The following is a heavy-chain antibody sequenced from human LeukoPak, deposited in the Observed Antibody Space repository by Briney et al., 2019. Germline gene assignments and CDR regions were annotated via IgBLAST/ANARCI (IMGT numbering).Heavy chain of an antibody. Sequence: VASVKVSCKASGGTFSSYAISWVRQAPGQGLEWMGRIIPILGIANYAQKFQGRVTITADKSTSTAYMELSSLRSEDTAVYYCARDPATPLNDYGDYEDYYYGMDVWGQGTTVTVSS. CDR3: ARDPATPLNDYGDYEDYYYGMDV. CDR2: IIPILGIA. J-gene: IGHJ6*02. D-gene: IGHD4-17*01. V-gene: IGHV1-69*04. CDR1: GGTFSSYA.